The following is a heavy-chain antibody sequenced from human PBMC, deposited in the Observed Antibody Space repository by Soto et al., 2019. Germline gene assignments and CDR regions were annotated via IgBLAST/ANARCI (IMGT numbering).Heavy chain of an antibody. D-gene: IGHD3-22*01. CDR1: GGSISSGGYS. Sequence: QLQLQESGSGLVKPSQTLSLTCAVSGGSISSGGYSWRWIRQPPGKGLEWIGYIYHSGSTYYNPSLRSRVTISVDRSKNQFSLKLSSVTAADTAVYYCARTYYYDSSGYYFNAFDIWGQGTMVTVSS. CDR3: ARTYYYDSSGYYFNAFDI. V-gene: IGHV4-30-2*01. J-gene: IGHJ3*02. CDR2: IYHSGST.